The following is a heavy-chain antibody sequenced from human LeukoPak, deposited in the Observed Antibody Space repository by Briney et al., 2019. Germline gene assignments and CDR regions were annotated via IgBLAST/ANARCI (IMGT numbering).Heavy chain of an antibody. D-gene: IGHD2-2*01. J-gene: IGHJ4*02. CDR3: ASSNMGCSSTSCYVGPQGRDY. CDR1: GFTFSSYS. CDR2: ISSSSSYI. Sequence: PGGSLRLSCAASGFTFSSYSMNWVRQAPGKGLEWVSSISSSSSYIYYADSVKSRFTISRDNAKNSLYLQMNSLRAEDTAVYYCASSNMGCSSTSCYVGPQGRDYWGQGTLVTVSS. V-gene: IGHV3-21*01.